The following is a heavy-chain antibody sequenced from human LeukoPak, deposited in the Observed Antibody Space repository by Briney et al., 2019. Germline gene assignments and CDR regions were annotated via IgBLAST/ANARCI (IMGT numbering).Heavy chain of an antibody. CDR1: GYDFRRYA. Sequence: GASVKVSCKTSGYDFRRYAISWVRQAPGQGLEWMGWISTYNGDTKYGQKFQGRVTMTTDTSTSTAYMELRSLRSDDTAVYYCARDPSKTSGWNIYFDYWGQGTLVTVSS. D-gene: IGHD6-19*01. J-gene: IGHJ4*02. V-gene: IGHV1-18*01. CDR3: ARDPSKTSGWNIYFDY. CDR2: ISTYNGDT.